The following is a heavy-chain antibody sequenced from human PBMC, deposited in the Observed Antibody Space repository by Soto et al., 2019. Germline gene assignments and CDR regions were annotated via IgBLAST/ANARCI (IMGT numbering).Heavy chain of an antibody. CDR2: ISYDGSNK. J-gene: IGHJ6*02. CDR3: AKDHFYSYGKDYYYYGMDV. V-gene: IGHV3-30*18. Sequence: PGGSLRLSCAASGFTFSSYGMHWVRQAPGKGLEWVAVISYDGSNKYYADSVKGRFTISRDNSKNTLYLQMNSLRAEDTAVYYCAKDHFYSYGKDYYYYGMDVWGQGTTVTVSS. D-gene: IGHD5-18*01. CDR1: GFTFSSYG.